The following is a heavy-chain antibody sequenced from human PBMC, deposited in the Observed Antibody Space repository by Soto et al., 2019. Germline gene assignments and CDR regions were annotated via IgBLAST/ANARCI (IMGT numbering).Heavy chain of an antibody. D-gene: IGHD6-6*01. CDR3: AAWGSSPRPSGMDV. CDR1: GFTFSSYS. J-gene: IGHJ6*02. V-gene: IGHV3-21*01. CDR2: ISSSSSYI. Sequence: PGGSLRLSCAASGFTFSSYSMNWVRQAPGKGLEWVSSISSSSSYIYYADSVKGRFTISRDNAKNSLYLQMNSLRAEDTAVYYCAAWGSSPRPSGMDVWGQGTTVTVSS.